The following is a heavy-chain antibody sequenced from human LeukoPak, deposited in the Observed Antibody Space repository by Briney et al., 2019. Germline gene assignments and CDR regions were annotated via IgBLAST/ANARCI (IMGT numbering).Heavy chain of an antibody. CDR2: IRQDGSEK. CDR1: GFTFSNYW. D-gene: IGHD4-17*01. J-gene: IGHJ3*02. CDR3: AKHPRWGGESLHAFDI. Sequence: GGSLRLSCAASGFTFSNYWMSWVRQAPGKGLEWVANIRQDGSEKYYVDSVKGRFTVSRENAKNSLYLQMNSLRAEDTAVYYCAKHPRWGGESLHAFDIWGQGTMVTVSS. V-gene: IGHV3-7*03.